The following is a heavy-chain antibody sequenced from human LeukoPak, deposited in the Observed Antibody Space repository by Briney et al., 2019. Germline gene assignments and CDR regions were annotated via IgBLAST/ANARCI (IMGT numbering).Heavy chain of an antibody. D-gene: IGHD5-18*01. J-gene: IGHJ4*02. CDR1: GFTFSNYN. V-gene: IGHV3-21*01. CDR3: ARRASTERGHSYGLDY. Sequence: GGSLRLSCVVSGFTFSNYNMNWVRQAPGKGLEWVSSIGRSDTYIYYADSVTGRFTISRDNAKNSLYLPMSSLRAEDTAVYFCARRASTERGHSYGLDYWGQGALVTVSS. CDR2: IGRSDTYI.